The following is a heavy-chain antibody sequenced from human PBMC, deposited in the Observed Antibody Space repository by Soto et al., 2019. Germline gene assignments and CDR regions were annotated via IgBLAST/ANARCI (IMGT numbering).Heavy chain of an antibody. CDR1: GYTFTSYY. CDR2: INPSGGST. Sequence: QVQLVQSGAEVKKPGASVKVSCKASGYTFTSYYMHWVRQAPGQGLEWMGIINPSGGSTSYAQKFQGRVTMTRDTSTSTVYMELSSLRSEDTAVYYCARDREVLVPLYSSSWYYFDYWGQGTLVTVSS. CDR3: ARDREVLVPLYSSSWYYFDY. J-gene: IGHJ4*02. D-gene: IGHD6-13*01. V-gene: IGHV1-46*01.